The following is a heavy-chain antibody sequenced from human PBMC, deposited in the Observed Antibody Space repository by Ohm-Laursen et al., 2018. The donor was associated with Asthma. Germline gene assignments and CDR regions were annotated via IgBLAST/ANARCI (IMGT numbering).Heavy chain of an antibody. J-gene: IGHJ1*01. D-gene: IGHD1-26*01. CDR2: ISTASSFI. CDR3: ARIGPEWELPGREYSLHH. CDR1: GYTFSRYS. Sequence: SLRLSCAASGYTFSRYSIHWVRQIPGKGLEWVASISTASSFIYYADSVRGRFTTSRDNARNSVHLQMNSLRAEDTALYYCARIGPEWELPGREYSLHHWGEGTLVTVSS. V-gene: IGHV3-21*01.